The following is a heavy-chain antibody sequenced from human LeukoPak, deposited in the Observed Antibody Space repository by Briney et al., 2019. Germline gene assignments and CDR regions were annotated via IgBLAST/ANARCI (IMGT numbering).Heavy chain of an antibody. CDR1: GGSFSGYY. J-gene: IGHJ4*02. CDR3: ARGPRYSYFDY. CDR2: INHSGST. V-gene: IGHV4-34*01. Sequence: SETLSLTCAVYGGSFSGYYWSWIRQPPGKGLEWIGEINHSGSTNYNPSLKSRATISVDTSKNQFSLKLSSVTAADTAVYYCARGPRYSYFDYWGQGTLVTVSP. D-gene: IGHD1-14*01.